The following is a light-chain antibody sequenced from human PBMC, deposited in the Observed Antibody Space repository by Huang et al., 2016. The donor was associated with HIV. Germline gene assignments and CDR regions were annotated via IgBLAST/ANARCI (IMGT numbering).Light chain of an antibody. CDR3: QQYENLHT. CDR2: DAC. V-gene: IGKV1-33*01. J-gene: IGKJ2*01. CDR1: QDISNY. Sequence: DIQMTQSPSSLSASVGDRVTITCQASQDISNYLKWYQQKPGKAPKLLIYDACNLETGVPSRWSGSGSGTDFTFTISSLQPEDIATYYCQQYENLHTFGQGTKLEIK.